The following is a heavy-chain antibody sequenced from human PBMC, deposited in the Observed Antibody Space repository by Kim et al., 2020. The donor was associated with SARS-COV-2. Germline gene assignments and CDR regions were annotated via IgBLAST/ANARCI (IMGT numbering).Heavy chain of an antibody. Sequence: SETLSLTCAVYGGSFSGYYWSWIRQPPGKGLEWIGEINHSGSTNYNPSLKSRVTISVDTSKNQFSLKLSSVTAADTAVYYCARGWGVFGGQPATTLDYWGQGTLVTVSS. CDR3: ARGWGVFGGQPATTLDY. J-gene: IGHJ4*02. D-gene: IGHD3-3*01. CDR2: INHSGST. V-gene: IGHV4-34*01. CDR1: GGSFSGYY.